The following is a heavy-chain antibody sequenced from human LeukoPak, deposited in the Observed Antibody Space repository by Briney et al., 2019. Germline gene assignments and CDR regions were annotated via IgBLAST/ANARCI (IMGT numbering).Heavy chain of an antibody. J-gene: IGHJ4*02. V-gene: IGHV3-23*01. D-gene: IGHD1-26*01. Sequence: GGSLRLSCAASGFTFSSYAMSWVRQAPGKGLEGVSAISGSRGSTYYADSVKGRFTISRDNSKNTLYLQMNSLRAEDTAVYYCAKDLLVGATRGPFDYWGQGTLVTVSS. CDR2: ISGSRGST. CDR3: AKDLLVGATRGPFDY. CDR1: GFTFSSYA.